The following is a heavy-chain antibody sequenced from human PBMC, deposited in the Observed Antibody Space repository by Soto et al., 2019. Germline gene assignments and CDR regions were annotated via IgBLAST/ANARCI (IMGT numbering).Heavy chain of an antibody. Sequence: PGGSLRLSCAASGFTFSSYSMNWVRQAPGKGLEWVSSISSSSSYIYYADSVKGRFTISRDNAKNSLYLQMNSLRAEDTAVYYCARVRGPSGGTASWGQGTLVTVSS. J-gene: IGHJ4*02. CDR1: GFTFSSYS. D-gene: IGHD2-15*01. CDR3: ARVRGPSGGTAS. CDR2: ISSSSSYI. V-gene: IGHV3-21*01.